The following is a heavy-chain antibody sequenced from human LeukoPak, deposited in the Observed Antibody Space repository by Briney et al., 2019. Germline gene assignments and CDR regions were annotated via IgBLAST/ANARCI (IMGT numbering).Heavy chain of an antibody. Sequence: GGSLRLSCAASGFTFSSYWMSWVHQAPGKGLEWVANIKQDGSEKYYVDSVKGRFTISRDNAKNSLYLQMNSLRAEDTAVYYCARDPVYYDFWSGYYNYYYYMDVWGKGTTVTVSS. D-gene: IGHD3-3*01. J-gene: IGHJ6*03. CDR2: IKQDGSEK. V-gene: IGHV3-7*01. CDR1: GFTFSSYW. CDR3: ARDPVYYDFWSGYYNYYYYMDV.